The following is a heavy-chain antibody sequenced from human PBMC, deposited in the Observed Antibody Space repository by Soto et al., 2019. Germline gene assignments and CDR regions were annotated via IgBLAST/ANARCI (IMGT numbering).Heavy chain of an antibody. D-gene: IGHD4-17*01. V-gene: IGHV4-30-4*01. CDR3: ARWRMTTVTHFDY. Sequence: SETLSLTCTVSGGSISSGDYYWSWIRQPPGKGLEWIGYIYYSGSTYYNPSLKSRVTISVDTSKNQFSLKLSSVTAADTAVYYCARWRMTTVTHFDYWGQGTLVTVSS. CDR1: GGSISSGDYY. CDR2: IYYSGST. J-gene: IGHJ4*02.